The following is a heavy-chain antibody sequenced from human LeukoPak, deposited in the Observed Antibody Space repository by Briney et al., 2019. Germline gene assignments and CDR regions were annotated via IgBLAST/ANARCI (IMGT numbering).Heavy chain of an antibody. J-gene: IGHJ4*02. D-gene: IGHD2-21*02. Sequence: SQTLSLTCTVSGGSISSGSYYWSWIRQPAGKGLEWIGRIYTSGSTNYNPSLKSRVTISVDTSKNQFSLKLSSVTAADTAVYYCARTPINDGYGTCFDYWGQGTLVTVSS. CDR2: IYTSGST. CDR3: ARTPINDGYGTCFDY. V-gene: IGHV4-61*02. CDR1: GGSISSGSYY.